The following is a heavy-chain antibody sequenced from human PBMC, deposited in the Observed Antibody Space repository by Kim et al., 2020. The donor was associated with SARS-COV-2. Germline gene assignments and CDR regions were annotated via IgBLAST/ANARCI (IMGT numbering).Heavy chain of an antibody. CDR1: GFTFSSYG. CDR3: AKVAIAAAGRGKYYYYYG. Sequence: GGSLRLSCAASGFTFSSYGMHWVRQAPGKGLEWVAVISYDGSNKYYADSVKGRFTISRDNSKNTLYLQMNSLRAEDTAVYYCAKVAIAAAGRGKYYYYYG. J-gene: IGHJ6*01. V-gene: IGHV3-30*18. CDR2: ISYDGSNK. D-gene: IGHD6-13*01.